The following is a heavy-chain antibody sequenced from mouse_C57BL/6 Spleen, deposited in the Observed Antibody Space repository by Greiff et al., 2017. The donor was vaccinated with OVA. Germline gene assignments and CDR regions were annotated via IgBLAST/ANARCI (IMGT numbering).Heavy chain of an antibody. CDR2: ISDGGSYT. Sequence: DVQLVESGGGLVKPGGSLKLSCAASGFTFSSYAMSWVRQTPDKRLEWVATISDGGSYTYYPDNVKGRFTISRDNAKNNLYLQMSHLKSEDTAMYYCAREYYGSSWFAYWGQGTLVTVSA. D-gene: IGHD1-1*01. J-gene: IGHJ3*01. CDR3: AREYYGSSWFAY. CDR1: GFTFSSYA. V-gene: IGHV5-4*01.